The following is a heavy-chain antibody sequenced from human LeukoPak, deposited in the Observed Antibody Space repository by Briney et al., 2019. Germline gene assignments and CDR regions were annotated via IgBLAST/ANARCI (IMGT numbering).Heavy chain of an antibody. CDR3: ARTGTTLHLFFDY. CDR2: IYPGDSDT. V-gene: IGHV5-51*01. Sequence: HGESLKISCKGSGYSFTSYWIGWVRQMPGKGLEWMGIIYPGDSDTRYSPSFQGQVTISADKSISTAYLQWSSLKALDTAMYYCARTGTTLHLFFDYWGQGTLVTVSS. CDR1: GYSFTSYW. J-gene: IGHJ4*02. D-gene: IGHD1-7*01.